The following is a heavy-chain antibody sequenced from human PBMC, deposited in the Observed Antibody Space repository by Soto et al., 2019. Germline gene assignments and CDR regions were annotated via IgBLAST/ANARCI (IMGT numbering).Heavy chain of an antibody. CDR3: ARELFSGYSSSWYFDY. D-gene: IGHD6-13*01. J-gene: IGHJ4*02. CDR1: GYTFTSYG. V-gene: IGHV1-18*01. Sequence: ASVKVSCKASGYTFTSYGISWVRQAPGQGLEWMGWISAYNGNTNYAQKLQGRVTMTTDTSTSTAYMELRSLRSDDTAVYYCARELFSGYSSSWYFDYWGQGTLVTVSS. CDR2: ISAYNGNT.